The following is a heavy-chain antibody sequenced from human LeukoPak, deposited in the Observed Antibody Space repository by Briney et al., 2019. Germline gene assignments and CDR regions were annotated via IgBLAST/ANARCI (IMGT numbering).Heavy chain of an antibody. CDR3: ARGWAAIPD. Sequence: GGSLRLSCAASGFNFSIHWMTWVRQAPGKGLEWVANIPDDGSETNYVDSVKGRFIISRDNAKNSLSLQMSSLREEDTALYYCARGWAAIPDWGQGTLVTVSS. D-gene: IGHD2-15*01. J-gene: IGHJ1*01. V-gene: IGHV3-7*01. CDR1: GFNFSIHW. CDR2: IPDDGSET.